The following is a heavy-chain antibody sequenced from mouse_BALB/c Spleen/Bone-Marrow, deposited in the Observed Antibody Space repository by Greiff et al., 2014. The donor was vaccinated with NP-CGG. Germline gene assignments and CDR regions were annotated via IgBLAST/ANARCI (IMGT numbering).Heavy chain of an antibody. Sequence: EVQLQQSGPELVKPGASVKISCKTSGYTFTEYTIHWVKQSHGKSLEWIGNINPNVGGTTYNQKFKGKATLTVDMSSSTAYMDLRSLTSEDSAVYYCARGRFAYWGQGTLVTVSA. CDR1: GYTFTEYT. J-gene: IGHJ3*01. CDR3: ARGRFAY. CDR2: INPNVGGT. V-gene: IGHV1-18*01.